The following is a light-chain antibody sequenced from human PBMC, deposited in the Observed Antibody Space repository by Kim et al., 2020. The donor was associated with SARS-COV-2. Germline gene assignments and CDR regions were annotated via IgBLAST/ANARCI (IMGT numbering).Light chain of an antibody. CDR1: QTVSDTY. V-gene: IGKV3-20*01. CDR3: QHYGRSLT. J-gene: IGKJ4*01. CDR2: DAS. Sequence: LSPGERATLSCRASQTVSDTYLAWFQQKTGQAPRLLIFDASNRATGIPDRFSGSGSGTDFTLTIARLEPEDFAVYYCQHYGRSLTFGGGTKVDIK.